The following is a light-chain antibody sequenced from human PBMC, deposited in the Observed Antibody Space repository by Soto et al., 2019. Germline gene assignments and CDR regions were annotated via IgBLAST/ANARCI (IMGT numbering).Light chain of an antibody. CDR3: LQDYNYPWT. J-gene: IGKJ1*01. V-gene: IGKV1-6*01. Sequence: AIQMTQSPSSLSASVGDRVTITCRASQGIRNDLGWYQQKPGKAPKLLIYAASSSQSGAPSRFSGSGSGTYFTLTISSLQPEDFATYYCLQDYNYPWTFGQGTKVEIK. CDR1: QGIRND. CDR2: AAS.